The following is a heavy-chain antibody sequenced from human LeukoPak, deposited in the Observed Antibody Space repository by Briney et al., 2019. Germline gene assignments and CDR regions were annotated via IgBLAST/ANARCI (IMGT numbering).Heavy chain of an antibody. J-gene: IGHJ4*02. D-gene: IGHD7-27*01. CDR1: DFTFSSYT. CDR2: IGTRGDGI. V-gene: IGHV3-23*01. CDR3: ARDPNWGSGY. Sequence: GGSLRLSCVASDFTFSSYTMIWVRQAPGKALEWVSVIGTRGDGIHYADSVKGRFTISRDDSKNTLYLQMNSLRAEDTAVYYCARDPNWGSGYWGQGPLVTVSS.